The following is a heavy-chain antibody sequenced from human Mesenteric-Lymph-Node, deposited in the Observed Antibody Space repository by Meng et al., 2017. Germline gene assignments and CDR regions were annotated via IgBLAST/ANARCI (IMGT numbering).Heavy chain of an antibody. CDR1: GGSFIGYY. D-gene: IGHD5/OR15-5a*01. CDR3: ARGVRASTAYQRVWYFDY. V-gene: IGHV4-34*01. CDR2: INHSGLT. J-gene: IGHJ4*02. Sequence: QWGAGLLMPSETLSLTCSLYGGSFIGYYWSWIRQPPGKGLEWIGEINHSGLTNYNPSLKSRVTISVDTSKNQFSLKLSSVTAADTAVYYCARGVRASTAYQRVWYFDYWGQGTLVTVSS.